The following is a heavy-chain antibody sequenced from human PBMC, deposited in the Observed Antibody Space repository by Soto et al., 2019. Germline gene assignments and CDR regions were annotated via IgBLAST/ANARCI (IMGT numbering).Heavy chain of an antibody. J-gene: IGHJ4*02. CDR2: ISYDGSNK. CDR3: AKSLAGDIVVVPVGSLFDY. Sequence: GGSLRLSCAASGFTFSSYGMHWVRQAPGKGLEWVAVISYDGSNKYYADSVKGRFTISRDNSKNTLYLQMNSLRAEDTAVYYCAKSLAGDIVVVPVGSLFDYWGQGTLVTVSS. V-gene: IGHV3-30*18. D-gene: IGHD2-2*01. CDR1: GFTFSSYG.